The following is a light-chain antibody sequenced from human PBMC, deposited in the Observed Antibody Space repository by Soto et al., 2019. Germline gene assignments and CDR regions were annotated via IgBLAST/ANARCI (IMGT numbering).Light chain of an antibody. CDR1: SGHSSYA. Sequence: QAVVTQSPSASASLGASVKLTCTLSSGHSSYAIAWHQQQPEKGPRYLMKLNSGGSHSKGDGIPDRFSGSSSGAERYLIISSLQSEDEADYYCQTWGTGIHVFGTGTKLTVL. CDR2: LNSGGSH. CDR3: QTWGTGIHV. V-gene: IGLV4-69*01. J-gene: IGLJ1*01.